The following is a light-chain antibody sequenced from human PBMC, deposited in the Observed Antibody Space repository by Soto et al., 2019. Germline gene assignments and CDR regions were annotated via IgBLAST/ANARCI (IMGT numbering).Light chain of an antibody. CDR2: EVS. CDR1: SSDGGSYNL. Sequence: QSVLTQPASVSGSPGQSITISCTGTSSDGGSYNLVSWYQQHPGKAPKLMLYEVSKRPSGVSNRFSGSKSGNTASLTISGLQAEDEADYYCCSYAGSSTFVFGGGTQLTVL. V-gene: IGLV2-23*02. J-gene: IGLJ2*01. CDR3: CSYAGSSTFV.